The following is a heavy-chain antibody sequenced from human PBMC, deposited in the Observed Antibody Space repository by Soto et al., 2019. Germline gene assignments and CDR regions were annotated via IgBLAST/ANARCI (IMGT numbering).Heavy chain of an antibody. Sequence: ASVKVSCKASGYTFTSYGISWVRQAPGQGLEWMGWISAYNGNTNYAQKLQGRVTMTTDTSTSTAYMELRSLRSDDTAVYYCARDEPDTAMADSDYWGQGTLVTVSS. CDR2: ISAYNGNT. V-gene: IGHV1-18*01. CDR3: ARDEPDTAMADSDY. D-gene: IGHD5-18*01. CDR1: GYTFTSYG. J-gene: IGHJ4*02.